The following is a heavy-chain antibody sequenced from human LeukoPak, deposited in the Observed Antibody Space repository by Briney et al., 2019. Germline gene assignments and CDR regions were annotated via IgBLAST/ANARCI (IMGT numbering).Heavy chain of an antibody. Sequence: GGSLRLSCAASGFTFSNYAMSWVRQAPGKGLEWVSAISGSGGSTYYADSVKGRFTISRDNSKNTLYLQMNSLRAEDTAVYYCAKGGCGGDCYSRPLYYYYGMDVWGQGTTVTVSS. CDR2: ISGSGGST. V-gene: IGHV3-23*01. CDR1: GFTFSNYA. J-gene: IGHJ6*02. CDR3: AKGGCGGDCYSRPLYYYYGMDV. D-gene: IGHD2-21*02.